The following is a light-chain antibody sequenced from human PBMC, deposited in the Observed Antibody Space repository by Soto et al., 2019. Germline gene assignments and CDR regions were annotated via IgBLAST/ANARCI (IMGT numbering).Light chain of an antibody. Sequence: EIVLTQSPGTLSLSPGERATLSCRASQSVSSSYLAWYQQKPGQAPRLLIYGASSSATGIPDRFSGSGSGTDFTLTISRLEPEDVAVYYCQQYGSSPMYTFGQGTKLEIK. V-gene: IGKV3-20*01. J-gene: IGKJ2*01. CDR2: GAS. CDR1: QSVSSSY. CDR3: QQYGSSPMYT.